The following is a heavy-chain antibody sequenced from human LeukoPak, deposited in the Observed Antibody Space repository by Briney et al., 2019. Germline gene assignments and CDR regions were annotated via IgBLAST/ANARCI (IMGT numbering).Heavy chain of an antibody. CDR3: ARFRGYSYGAYFDY. CDR2: INHSGST. D-gene: IGHD5-18*01. J-gene: IGHJ4*02. CDR1: GGSFSGYY. Sequence: PSETLSLTCAVYGGSFSGYYWSWIRQPPGKGLEWIGEINHSGSTNYNPSLKSRVTISVDTSKNQFSLKLSSVTAADTAVYYCARFRGYSYGAYFDYWGQGTLVTVSS. V-gene: IGHV4-34*01.